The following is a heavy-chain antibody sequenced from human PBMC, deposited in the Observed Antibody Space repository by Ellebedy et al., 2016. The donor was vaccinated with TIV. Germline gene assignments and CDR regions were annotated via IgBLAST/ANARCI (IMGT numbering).Heavy chain of an antibody. V-gene: IGHV2-5*02. CDR3: ANSSMIVVLPFDF. Sequence: SGPTLVKPTQTLTLTCYFPGFSLSTTGVDVGWIRHLPGKALEWLALISGDDANRYRPSLKSRLTITKDTSKNQVVLTMTNMDPVDTATYYCANSSMIVVLPFDFWGQGTLVTVSS. J-gene: IGHJ4*02. CDR2: ISGDDAN. CDR1: GFSLSTTGVD. D-gene: IGHD3-22*01.